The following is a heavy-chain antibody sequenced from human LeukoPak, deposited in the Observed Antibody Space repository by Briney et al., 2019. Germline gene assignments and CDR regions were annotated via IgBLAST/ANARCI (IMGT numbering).Heavy chain of an antibody. V-gene: IGHV4-39*01. Sequence: SETLSLTCTVSGGSISSSSYYWGWIRQPPGTGLEWIGSIYYSGSTYYNPSLKSRVTISVDTSKNQFSLKLSSVTAADTAVYYCARSIAAAGTFFDYWGQGTLVTVSS. CDR2: IYYSGST. CDR1: GGSISSSSYY. J-gene: IGHJ4*02. D-gene: IGHD6-13*01. CDR3: ARSIAAAGTFFDY.